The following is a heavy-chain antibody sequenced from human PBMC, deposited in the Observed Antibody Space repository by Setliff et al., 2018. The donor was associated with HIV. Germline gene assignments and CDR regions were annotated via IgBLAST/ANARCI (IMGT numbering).Heavy chain of an antibody. Sequence: SGPTLVNPTPALTLTCTFTGFSLSTSGMCVSWIRQPPGKALEWRARIGWDDDKYYSTSLKTRLAISKDTSKKQVVLKMTNMDPVNTATYYCARMISYSPYFDYWGQGTQFTVSS. CDR1: GFSLSTSGMC. D-gene: IGHD1-26*01. J-gene: IGHJ4*02. CDR3: ARMISYSPYFDY. V-gene: IGHV2-70*11. CDR2: IGWDDDK.